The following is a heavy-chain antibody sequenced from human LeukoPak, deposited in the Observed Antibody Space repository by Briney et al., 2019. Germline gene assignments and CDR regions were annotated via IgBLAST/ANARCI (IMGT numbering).Heavy chain of an antibody. J-gene: IGHJ4*02. V-gene: IGHV4-4*07. CDR2: IYTSGST. Sequence: PSETLSLTCTVSGGSISSYYLSWIRQPAGKGLEWIGRIYTSGSTNYNPSLKSRVTISVDKSKNQFSLKLSSVTAADTAVYYCASVRQWLFDYWGQGTLVTVSS. D-gene: IGHD6-19*01. CDR3: ASVRQWLFDY. CDR1: GGSISSYY.